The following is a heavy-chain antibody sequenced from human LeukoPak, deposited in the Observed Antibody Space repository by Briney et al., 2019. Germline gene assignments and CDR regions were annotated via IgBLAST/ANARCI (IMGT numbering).Heavy chain of an antibody. Sequence: PSETLSLTCAVYGGSFSGYYWSWIRQPPGKGLEWIGEINHSGSTNYNPSLKSRVTISVDTSKNQFSLKLSSVTAADTAVYYCARRRYLVHFDYWGQGTLVTVPS. CDR2: INHSGST. J-gene: IGHJ4*02. V-gene: IGHV4-34*01. CDR1: GGSFSGYY. CDR3: ARRRYLVHFDY. D-gene: IGHD3-10*01.